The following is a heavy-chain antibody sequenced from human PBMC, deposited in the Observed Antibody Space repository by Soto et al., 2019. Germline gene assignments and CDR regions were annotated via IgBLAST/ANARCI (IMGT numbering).Heavy chain of an antibody. CDR2: TIPIFGTA. CDR3: ARTLITIFGVVSAGYYFDY. V-gene: IGHV1-69*13. CDR1: GGTFSSYS. Sequence: ASVKVSCKASGGTFSSYSISWVRQAPGQGLEWMGGTIPIFGTANYAQKFQGRVTITADESTSTAYMELSSLRSEDTAAYYCARTLITIFGVVSAGYYFDYWGQGTLVTVSS. D-gene: IGHD3-3*01. J-gene: IGHJ4*02.